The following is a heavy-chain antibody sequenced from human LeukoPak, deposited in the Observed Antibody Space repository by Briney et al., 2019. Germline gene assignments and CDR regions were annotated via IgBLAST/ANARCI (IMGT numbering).Heavy chain of an antibody. Sequence: SETLSLTCTVSGGSITSGDYYWSWIRQPPGKGLEWIGYIYYSGSTYYNPSLKSRVTISLDTSKNQFSLKLSSVTAADTAVYYCARAAVAGDYFVYWGQGTLVSASS. V-gene: IGHV4-30-4*01. CDR3: ARAAVAGDYFVY. CDR2: IYYSGST. J-gene: IGHJ4*02. CDR1: GGSITSGDYY. D-gene: IGHD6-19*01.